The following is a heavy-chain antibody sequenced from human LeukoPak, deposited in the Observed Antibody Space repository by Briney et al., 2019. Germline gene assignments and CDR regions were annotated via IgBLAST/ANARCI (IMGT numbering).Heavy chain of an antibody. V-gene: IGHV1-2*02. CDR2: INPNCGGT. D-gene: IGHD1-26*01. CDR1: GYTFTGYY. J-gene: IGHJ4*02. CDR3: ARVQESYGRKHFDY. Sequence: ASVKVSCKASGYTFTGYYMHWVRQAPGQGLEWMGWINPNCGGTNYAQKFQGRVTMTRDTSISTAYMELSRLRSDDTAVYYCARVQESYGRKHFDYWGQGTLVTVSS.